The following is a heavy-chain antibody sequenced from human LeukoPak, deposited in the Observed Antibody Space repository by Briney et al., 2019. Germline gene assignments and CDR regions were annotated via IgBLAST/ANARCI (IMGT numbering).Heavy chain of an antibody. J-gene: IGHJ4*02. V-gene: IGHV3-21*01. CDR3: ARGERTYSGHY. D-gene: IGHD6-25*01. CDR1: GFSFRTYS. CDR2: ITSSGSYV. Sequence: GGSLRLSCAASGFSFRTYSMNWIRQAPGKGLEWVSSITSSGSYVYYTDSVKGRFTISRDNAKNSLYLQMNSLRPEDTAVYYCARGERTYSGHYWGQGTLVTVSS.